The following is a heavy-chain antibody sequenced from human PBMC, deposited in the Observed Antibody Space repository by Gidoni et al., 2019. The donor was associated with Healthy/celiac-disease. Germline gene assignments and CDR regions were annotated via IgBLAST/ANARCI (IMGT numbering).Heavy chain of an antibody. CDR2: IDPSDSYT. Sequence: EVQLVQSGAEVKKPGESLRISCKGSGYSFPSYWISWVRQMPGQGLAWLGRIDPSDSYTNYSPSFQGHVTIAADKSISTAYLQWSSLNASDTAMYYWASPDYSNNRLGMDVWGQGTTVTVSS. CDR3: ASPDYSNNRLGMDV. V-gene: IGHV5-10-1*03. J-gene: IGHJ6*02. D-gene: IGHD4-4*01. CDR1: GYSFPSYW.